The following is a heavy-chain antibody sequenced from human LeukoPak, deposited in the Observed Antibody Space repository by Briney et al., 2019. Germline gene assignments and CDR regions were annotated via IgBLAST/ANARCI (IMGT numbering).Heavy chain of an antibody. CDR2: ISGSGGST. CDR3: AREPRDSYGRSFDY. Sequence: TGGSLRLSCAASGFTFSSYAMSWVRQAPGKGLEWVSAISGSGGSTYYADSVKGRFTISRDNSKNTLYLQMNSLRAEDTAVYYCAREPRDSYGRSFDYWGQGTLVTVSS. CDR1: GFTFSSYA. V-gene: IGHV3-23*01. D-gene: IGHD5-18*01. J-gene: IGHJ4*02.